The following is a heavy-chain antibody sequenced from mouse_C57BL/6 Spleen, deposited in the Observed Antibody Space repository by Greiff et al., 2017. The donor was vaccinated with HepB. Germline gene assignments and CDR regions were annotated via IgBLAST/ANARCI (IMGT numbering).Heavy chain of an antibody. D-gene: IGHD3-3*01. CDR2: IYPGDGDT. Sequence: QVHVKQSGPELVKPGASVKISCKASGYAFSSSWMNWVKQRPGKGLEWIGRIYPGDGDTNYNGKFKGKATLTADKSSSTAYMQLSSLTSEDSAVYFCARGLPAYWGQGTLVTVSA. CDR3: ARGLPAY. V-gene: IGHV1-82*01. CDR1: GYAFSSSW. J-gene: IGHJ3*01.